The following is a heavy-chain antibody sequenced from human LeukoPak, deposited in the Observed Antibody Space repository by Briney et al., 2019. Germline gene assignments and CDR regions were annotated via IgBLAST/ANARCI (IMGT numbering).Heavy chain of an antibody. CDR1: GFTFSDYY. CDR2: ISSSGSTI. CDR3: AKDHSSSKVAATPGDDY. J-gene: IGHJ4*02. D-gene: IGHD2-15*01. Sequence: GGSLRLSCAASGFTFSDYYMSWIRQAPGKGLEWVSYISSSGSTIYYADSVKGRFTISRDNAKNSLYLQMNSLRAEDTAVYYCAKDHSSSKVAATPGDDYWGQGTLVTVSS. V-gene: IGHV3-11*01.